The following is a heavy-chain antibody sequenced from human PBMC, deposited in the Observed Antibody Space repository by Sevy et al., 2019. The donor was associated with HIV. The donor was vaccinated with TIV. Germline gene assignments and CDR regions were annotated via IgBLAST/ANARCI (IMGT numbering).Heavy chain of an antibody. J-gene: IGHJ3*02. D-gene: IGHD4-17*01. V-gene: IGHV4-30-2*01. CDR2: IYHTGNT. CDR3: ARDGGTMTTPGSFDI. Sequence: SETLSLTCAVSGVSISSGAYSWNWIRQPPGKGLEWIGYIYHTGNTYYNPSLKSRITISLDRSKNQFSLRLSSVTAADTAVYFCARDGGTMTTPGSFDIWGQGTMVIVSS. CDR1: GVSISSGAYS.